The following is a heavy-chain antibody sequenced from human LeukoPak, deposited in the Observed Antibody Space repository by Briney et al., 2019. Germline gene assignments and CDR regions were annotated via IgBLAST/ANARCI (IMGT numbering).Heavy chain of an antibody. CDR2: INPSGGST. Sequence: ASVKVSCKASGYTFTSYYMHWVRQAPGQGLEWMGIINPSGGSTSYAQKFQGRVTMTRDTSISTAYMELSRLRSDDTAVYYCARGEVQGLDPWGQGTLVTVSS. CDR1: GYTFTSYY. V-gene: IGHV1-46*01. CDR3: ARGEVQGLDP. J-gene: IGHJ5*02. D-gene: IGHD3-10*01.